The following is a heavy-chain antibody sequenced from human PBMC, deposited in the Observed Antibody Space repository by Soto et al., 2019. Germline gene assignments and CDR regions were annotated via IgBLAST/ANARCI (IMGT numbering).Heavy chain of an antibody. CDR2: ISAYNGNT. V-gene: IGHV1-18*01. Sequence: QVQLVESGAEVKKPGASVKVSCKASGYTFTSYGISWVRQAPGQGLEWMGWISAYNGNTNYAQKLQGRVTMTTDTSTSTAYMELRSLRSDDTAVYYCARSVKSGYSYGYLDYWGQGTLVTVSS. CDR3: ARSVKSGYSYGYLDY. CDR1: GYTFTSYG. J-gene: IGHJ4*02. D-gene: IGHD5-18*01.